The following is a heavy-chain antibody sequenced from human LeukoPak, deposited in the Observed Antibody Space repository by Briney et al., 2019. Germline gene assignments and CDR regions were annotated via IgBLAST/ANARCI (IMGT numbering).Heavy chain of an antibody. D-gene: IGHD3-22*01. J-gene: IGHJ4*02. Sequence: VASVKVSCKASGYTFTGYYMHWVRQAPGQGLEWMRWINPNSGGTNYAQKFQGRVTMTRDTSISTAYMELSRLRSDDTAVYYCARVNLYDSSGYYLGYWGQGTLVTVSS. V-gene: IGHV1-2*02. CDR2: INPNSGGT. CDR3: ARVNLYDSSGYYLGY. CDR1: GYTFTGYY.